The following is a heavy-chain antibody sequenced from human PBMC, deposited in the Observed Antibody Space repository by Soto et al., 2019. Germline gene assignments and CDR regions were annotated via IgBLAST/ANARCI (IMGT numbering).Heavy chain of an antibody. J-gene: IGHJ4*02. CDR3: ARTGRYSSSYFEY. D-gene: IGHD4-4*01. CDR1: GFSLSTSGLR. Sequence: SGPTLVNPTQTLTLTCTISGFSLSTSGLRVSWIRQPPGKALEWLARVDWDDDKLYNTSLQTRLTISKDTSKNQVVLTMTNMDPVDTATSYCARTGRYSSSYFEYWGQGILVTVSS. V-gene: IGHV2-70*04. CDR2: VDWDDDK.